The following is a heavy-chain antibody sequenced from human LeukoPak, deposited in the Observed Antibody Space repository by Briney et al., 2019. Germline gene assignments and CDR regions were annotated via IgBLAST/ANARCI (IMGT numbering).Heavy chain of an antibody. V-gene: IGHV3-23*01. Sequence: GGSLRLSCAASGFTFDDYGMSWVRQAPGKGLEWVSAISGSGGSTYYADSVKGRFTISRDNSKNTLYLQMNSLRAEDTAVYYCAKDGRINYYMDVWGKGTTVTISS. CDR1: GFTFDDYG. D-gene: IGHD2-15*01. CDR3: AKDGRINYYMDV. CDR2: ISGSGGST. J-gene: IGHJ6*03.